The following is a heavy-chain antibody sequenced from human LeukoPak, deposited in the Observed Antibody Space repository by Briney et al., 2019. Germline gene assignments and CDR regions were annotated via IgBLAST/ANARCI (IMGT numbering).Heavy chain of an antibody. J-gene: IGHJ4*02. D-gene: IGHD2-21*02. CDR1: GYSFTSYW. CDR2: IYPGDSDT. Sequence: GESLKISCKGSGYSFTSYWIGWVRQMPGEGLEWMGIIYPGDSDTRYSPSFQGQVTISADKSITTAYLQWNILKASDTAMYYCARAGTSGDRSFDYWGQGTLVTVPS. V-gene: IGHV5-51*01. CDR3: ARAGTSGDRSFDY.